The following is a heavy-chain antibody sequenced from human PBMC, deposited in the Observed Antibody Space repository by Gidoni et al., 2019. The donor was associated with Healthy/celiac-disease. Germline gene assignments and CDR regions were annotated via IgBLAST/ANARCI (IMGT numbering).Heavy chain of an antibody. Sequence: EVQLVESGGGLVKPGGSLRLSCAASGFTFSSYSMNWVRQAPGKGLEWVSSISSSSSYIYYADSVKGRFTISRDNAKNSLYLQMNSLRAEDTAVYYCARESGEGSEYYYYYYGMDVWGQGTTVTVSS. CDR3: ARESGEGSEYYYYYYGMDV. CDR1: GFTFSSYS. D-gene: IGHD1-26*01. J-gene: IGHJ6*02. V-gene: IGHV3-21*01. CDR2: ISSSSSYI.